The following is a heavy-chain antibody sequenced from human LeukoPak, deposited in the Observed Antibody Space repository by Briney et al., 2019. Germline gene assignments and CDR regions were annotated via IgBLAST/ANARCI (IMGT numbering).Heavy chain of an antibody. CDR1: GGSISSGGYY. Sequence: PSETLSLSCTVSGGSISSGGYYWSWIRQPPGKGLEWIGYIYHSGSTYYNPSLKSRVTISVDRSKNQFSLKLSSVTAADTAVYYCATLGLRGGDAFDIWGQGTMVTVSS. CDR3: ATLGLRGGDAFDI. CDR2: IYHSGST. V-gene: IGHV4-30-2*01. D-gene: IGHD5-12*01. J-gene: IGHJ3*02.